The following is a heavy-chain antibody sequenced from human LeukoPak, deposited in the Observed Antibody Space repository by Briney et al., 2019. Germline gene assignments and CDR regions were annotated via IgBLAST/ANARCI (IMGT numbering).Heavy chain of an antibody. CDR2: IIPILGIA. D-gene: IGHD3-22*01. CDR3: ARAPSGYYSKPDY. V-gene: IGHV1-69*04. CDR1: GGTFSSYA. J-gene: IGHJ4*02. Sequence: SVKVSCKASGGTFSSYAISWVRQAPGQGLEWMGRIIPILGIANYAQKFQGRVTITADKSTSTAYMELSSLRSEDTAVYYCARAPSGYYSKPDYWGQGTLVTVSS.